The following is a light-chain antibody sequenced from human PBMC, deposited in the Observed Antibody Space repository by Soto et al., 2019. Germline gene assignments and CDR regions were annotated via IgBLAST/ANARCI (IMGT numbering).Light chain of an antibody. Sequence: DIQMTQSPSTLSASVGDRVTITCRASQSISWWLAWYQQKPGTAPKLLINDVSNLESGVPSRFSGSGSGTEFTLTISSLQPDDFATYYCQQYHTYMYTFGQGTKLEIK. V-gene: IGKV1-5*01. J-gene: IGKJ2*01. CDR1: QSISWW. CDR2: DVS. CDR3: QQYHTYMYT.